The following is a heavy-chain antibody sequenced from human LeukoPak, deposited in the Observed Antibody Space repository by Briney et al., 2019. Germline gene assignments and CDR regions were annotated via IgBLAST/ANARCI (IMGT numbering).Heavy chain of an antibody. CDR2: VYSGGST. V-gene: IGHV3-66*01. J-gene: IGHJ6*02. CDR3: AREGGDLLGETAPRDYYSYGMDV. Sequence: GGSLRLSCAASGFTVSSNYMSWVRQAPGKGLVWVSVVYSGGSTYNADAVTGSFTISSDNSKTTLYLQMNSLRAEDTAVYYWAREGGDLLGETAPRDYYSYGMDVWGQGTTVTVSS. D-gene: IGHD3-16*01. CDR1: GFTVSSNY.